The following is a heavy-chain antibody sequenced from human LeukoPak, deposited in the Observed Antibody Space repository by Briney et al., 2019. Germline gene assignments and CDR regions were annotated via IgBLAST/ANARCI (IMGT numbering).Heavy chain of an antibody. D-gene: IGHD3-10*01. J-gene: IGHJ6*02. CDR2: IRYDGSNK. CDR1: GFTFSSYG. Sequence: GGSLRLSCAASGFTFSSYGMHWVRQAPGKGLEWVAFIRYDGSNKYYADSVKGRFTISRDNSKNTLYLQMNSLRAEDTAVYYCAILHVPLAMVRGIKYYYYGMDVWGQGTTVTVSS. V-gene: IGHV3-30*02. CDR3: AILHVPLAMVRGIKYYYYGMDV.